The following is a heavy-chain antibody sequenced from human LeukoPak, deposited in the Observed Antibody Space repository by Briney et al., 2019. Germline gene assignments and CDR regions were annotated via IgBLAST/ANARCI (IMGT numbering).Heavy chain of an antibody. V-gene: IGHV4-31*03. CDR1: GVSINSGASC. D-gene: IGHD3-10*01. CDR2: ICDSRNA. J-gene: IGHJ4*02. Sequence: ASETLSLTCTVSGVSINSGASCWNWIRQHPGEGLEWIGFICDSRNAYYNASLKSRVSISLDTSENQFSLKLSSVTAADTAVYYCAVGGTGTKVDYWGQGILVTVSS. CDR3: AVGGTGTKVDY.